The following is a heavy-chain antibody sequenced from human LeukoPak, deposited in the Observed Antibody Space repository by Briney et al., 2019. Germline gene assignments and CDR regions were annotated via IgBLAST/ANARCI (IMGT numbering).Heavy chain of an antibody. CDR1: GGSISSGGYY. V-gene: IGHV4-31*03. J-gene: IGHJ4*02. Sequence: PSQTLSLTCTVSGGSISSGGYYWSWIRQHPGKGLEWIGYIYYSGSTYYNPSLKSRVTISVDTSKNQFSLKLSSVTAADTALYYCARSAAGYFDYWGQGTLVTVSS. CDR3: ARSAAGYFDY. CDR2: IYYSGST.